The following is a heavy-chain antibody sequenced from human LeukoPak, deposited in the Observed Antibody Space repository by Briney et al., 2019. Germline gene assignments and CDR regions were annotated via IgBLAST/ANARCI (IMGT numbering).Heavy chain of an antibody. CDR2: IYYSGST. CDR3: ARFRRYCSSTSCYIYYYYGMDV. CDR1: GGSISSYY. Sequence: SETLSLTCTVSGGSISSYYWSWIRQPPGKGLEWIGYIYYSGSTNYNPSLKSRVTISVDTSENQFSLKLSSVTAADTAVYYCARFRRYCSSTSCYIYYYYGMDVWGQGTTVTVSS. D-gene: IGHD2-2*02. V-gene: IGHV4-59*08. J-gene: IGHJ6*02.